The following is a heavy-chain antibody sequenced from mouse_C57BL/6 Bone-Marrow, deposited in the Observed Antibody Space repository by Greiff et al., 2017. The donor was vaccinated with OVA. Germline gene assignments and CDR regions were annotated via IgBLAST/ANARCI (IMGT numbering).Heavy chain of an antibody. Sequence: ESGPGLVKPSQSLSLTCSVTGYSITSGYYWNWLRQFPGKKLEWMGYISYDGSNNYNPSLKNRISITRDTSKNKFCLKLNSVTTEDTATYYCARGGIYSNYGYFDVWGTGTTVTVSS. CDR3: ARGGIYSNYGYFDV. V-gene: IGHV3-6*01. D-gene: IGHD2-5*01. J-gene: IGHJ1*03. CDR2: ISYDGSN. CDR1: GYSITSGYY.